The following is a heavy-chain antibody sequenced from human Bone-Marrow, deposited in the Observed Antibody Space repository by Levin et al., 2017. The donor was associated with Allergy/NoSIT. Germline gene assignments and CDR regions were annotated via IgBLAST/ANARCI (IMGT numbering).Heavy chain of an antibody. Sequence: RPGGSLRLSCAASGFTFSSYWMSWVRQAPGKGLEWVASINQDGSEKYYVDSVKGRFTISRDNARNSLYLQMNSLRAEDTAVYHCARQSSGPNSHFFNYWGQGTLVTVSS. J-gene: IGHJ4*02. D-gene: IGHD6-19*01. CDR1: GFTFSSYW. CDR2: INQDGSEK. CDR3: ARQSSGPNSHFFNY. V-gene: IGHV3-7*01.